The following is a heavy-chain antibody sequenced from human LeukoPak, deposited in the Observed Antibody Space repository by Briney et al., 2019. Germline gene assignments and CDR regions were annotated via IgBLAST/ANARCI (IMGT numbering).Heavy chain of an antibody. V-gene: IGHV3-7*01. CDR2: INHDGSVK. CDR1: GITFRNYW. Sequence: PGGSLRLSCAVSGITFRNYWMHWVRQDPGKGLQWVANINHDGSVKNYVGSVKGRFAISRDNAQNSFYLQMNSLETDDTAVYYCAKDSYSKGDYWGQGTLVTVS. CDR3: AKDSYSKGDY. J-gene: IGHJ4*02. D-gene: IGHD4-11*01.